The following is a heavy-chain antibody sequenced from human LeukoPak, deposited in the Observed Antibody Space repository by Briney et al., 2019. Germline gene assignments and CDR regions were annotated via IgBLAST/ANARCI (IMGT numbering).Heavy chain of an antibody. V-gene: IGHV4-59*12. J-gene: IGHJ3*02. Sequence: SETLSLTCTVSGASISSYYWSWVRQPPGKGLEWIGYISNIGSTNYNPSLKSRVTISVDRSKNQFSLKLSSVTAADTAVYYCARHRDAFDIWGQGTMVTVSS. CDR1: GASISSYY. CDR3: ARHRDAFDI. CDR2: ISNIGST.